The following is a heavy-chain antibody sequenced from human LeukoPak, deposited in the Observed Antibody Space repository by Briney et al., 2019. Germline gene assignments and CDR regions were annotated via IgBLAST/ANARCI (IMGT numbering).Heavy chain of an antibody. CDR1: GGSISSYY. CDR3: ATLTGYSSESWFDP. V-gene: IGHV4-59*01. J-gene: IGHJ5*02. D-gene: IGHD3-9*01. Sequence: SETLSLTCTVCGGSISSYYWSWIRQPPGKGLEWIGYIYYTGSTNYNPSLKSRVTISVDTSKNQFSLKLSSVTAADTAVYYCATLTGYSSESWFDPWGQGILVTVSS. CDR2: IYYTGST.